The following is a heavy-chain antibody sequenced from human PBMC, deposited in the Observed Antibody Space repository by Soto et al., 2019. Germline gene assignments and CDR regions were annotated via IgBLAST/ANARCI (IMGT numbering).Heavy chain of an antibody. CDR3: AAQKESIAARLYYYGMDV. Sequence: SVKVSCKASGFTFTSSAVQWVRQARGQRLEWIGWIVVGSGNTNYAQKFQERVTITRDMSTSTAYMELSSLRSEDTAVYYCAAQKESIAARLYYYGMDVWGQGTTVTVSS. CDR1: GFTFTSSA. V-gene: IGHV1-58*01. D-gene: IGHD6-6*01. J-gene: IGHJ6*02. CDR2: IVVGSGNT.